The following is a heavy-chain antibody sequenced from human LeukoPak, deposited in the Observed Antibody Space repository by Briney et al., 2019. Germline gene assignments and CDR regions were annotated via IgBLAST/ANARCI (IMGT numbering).Heavy chain of an antibody. Sequence: SQTLSLTCTVSGGSISSGSYYWSWIRQPAGKGLEWIGRIYTSGSTNYNPSLKSRVTISVDTSKNQFSLKLSSVTAADTAVYYCARGGHYGNFQHWGQGTLVTVSS. CDR3: ARGGHYGNFQH. V-gene: IGHV4-61*02. CDR2: IYTSGST. CDR1: GGSISSGSYY. D-gene: IGHD4-17*01. J-gene: IGHJ1*01.